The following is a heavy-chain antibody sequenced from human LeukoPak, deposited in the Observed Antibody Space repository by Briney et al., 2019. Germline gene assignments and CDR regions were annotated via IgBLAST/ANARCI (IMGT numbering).Heavy chain of an antibody. V-gene: IGHV4-59*08. D-gene: IGHD1-26*01. Sequence: PSETLSLTCTVSGGSISSYYWSWIRQPPGKGLEWIGYIYYSGSINYNPSLKSRVTISVDTSKNQFSLKLRSVTAADTAVYYCARYSGSYSGFDYWGQGNMVTDSS. J-gene: IGHJ4*02. CDR3: ARYSGSYSGFDY. CDR2: IYYSGSI. CDR1: GGSISSYY.